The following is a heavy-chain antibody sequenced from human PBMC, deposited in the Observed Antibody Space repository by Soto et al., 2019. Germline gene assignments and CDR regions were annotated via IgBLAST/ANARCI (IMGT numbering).Heavy chain of an antibody. V-gene: IGHV3-74*01. CDR1: GFTLNSYW. J-gene: IGHJ6*03. CDR2: IKGDEGTT. Sequence: GGSLRLSCAASGFTLNSYWMHWVRQIPGKGLVWVSRIKGDEGTTGYADSVKGRFTISRDSAKNTLYLQMNSLRVEDTAVYYCARESISMVRGIINHYYYYMDVWGRGTTVTVSS. D-gene: IGHD3-10*01. CDR3: ARESISMVRGIINHYYYYMDV.